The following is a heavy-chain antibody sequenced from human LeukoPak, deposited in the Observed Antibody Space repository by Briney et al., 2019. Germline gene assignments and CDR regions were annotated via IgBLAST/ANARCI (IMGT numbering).Heavy chain of an antibody. D-gene: IGHD3-16*02. CDR2: IYHSGST. CDR3: ARAAYDYVWGSYRYDPYYFDY. V-gene: IGHV4-30-2*01. J-gene: IGHJ4*02. CDR1: GGSISSGGYS. Sequence: PSQTLSLTCAVSGGSISSGGYSWGWIRQPPGKGLEWIGYIYHSGSTYYNPSLKSRVTISVDRSKNQFSLKLSSVTAADTAVYYCARAAYDYVWGSYRYDPYYFDYWGQGTLVTVSS.